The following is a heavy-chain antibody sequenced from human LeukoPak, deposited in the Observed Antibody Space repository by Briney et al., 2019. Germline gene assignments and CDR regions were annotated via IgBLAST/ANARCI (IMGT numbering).Heavy chain of an antibody. CDR3: ARGYDSSGYRCFDY. J-gene: IGHJ4*02. CDR1: GFTFSRHS. Sequence: PGGSLRLSCAASGFTFSRHSINWVRQAPGKGLGWVSVIYSGGSTYYADSVKGRFTISRDNSKNTLYLQMNSLRAEDTAVYYCARGYDSSGYRCFDYWGQGTLVTVSS. V-gene: IGHV3-66*01. D-gene: IGHD3-22*01. CDR2: IYSGGST.